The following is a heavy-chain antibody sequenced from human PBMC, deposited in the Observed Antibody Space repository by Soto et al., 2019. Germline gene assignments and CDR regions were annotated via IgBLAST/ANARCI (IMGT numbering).Heavy chain of an antibody. J-gene: IGHJ1*01. CDR3: VRGYCTTSPCSGDFQF. CDR2: IHPSGDT. V-gene: IGHV1-46*01. D-gene: IGHD2-15*01. CDR1: GYKFTTYF. Sequence: QVQLVQSVAELKKPGASVKVACKASGYKFTTYFIHWVRQAPGQGLEWMGMIHPSGDTGYAQKFRGRVTMTIDTSTTTAYMELRNLTSEDTAVYFSVRGYCTTSPCSGDFQFWGQGTLVTVSS.